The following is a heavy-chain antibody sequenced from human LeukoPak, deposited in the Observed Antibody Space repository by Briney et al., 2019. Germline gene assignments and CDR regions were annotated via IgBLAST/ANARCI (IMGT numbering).Heavy chain of an antibody. CDR3: ARLLSSSGWYEAYYFDY. CDR1: GYTFTSYD. CDR2: ISAYNGNT. J-gene: IGHJ4*02. D-gene: IGHD6-19*01. V-gene: IGHV1-18*01. Sequence: GASVKVSCKASGYTFTSYDINWVRQATGQGLEWMGWISAYNGNTNYAQKLQGRVTMTTDTSTSTAYMELRSLRSDDTAVYYCARLLSSSGWYEAYYFDYWGQGTLVTVSS.